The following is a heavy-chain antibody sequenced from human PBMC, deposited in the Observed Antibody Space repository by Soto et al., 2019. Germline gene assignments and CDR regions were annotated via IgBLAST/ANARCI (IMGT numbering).Heavy chain of an antibody. CDR2: INPSGGST. CDR3: ARAYIVAPILAFAI. J-gene: IGHJ3*02. D-gene: IGHD5-12*01. CDR1: GYTFTTYS. V-gene: IGHV1-46*03. Sequence: GASVKVSCKASGYTFTTYSIHWVRQAPGQGLEWMGIINPSGGSTSYAQKFQGRVTMTRDTSTSTVYMELSSLRSEDTAVYYCARAYIVAPILAFAIWGQGTMVTVSS.